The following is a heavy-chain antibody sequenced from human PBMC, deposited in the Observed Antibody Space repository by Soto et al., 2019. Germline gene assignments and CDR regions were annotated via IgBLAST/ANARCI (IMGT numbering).Heavy chain of an antibody. J-gene: IGHJ3*01. CDR1: GFTFSSYW. CDR3: ARGQLPNIKRYAFDD. Sequence: PGGSLRLSCAASGFTFSSYWMHWVRQAPGKGLVWVSRINSDGSSTSYADSVKGRFTISRDNAKNTLYLQMNSLRAEDTAVYYCARGQLPNIKRYAFDDWVQGTMVTVTS. V-gene: IGHV3-74*01. CDR2: INSDGSST. D-gene: IGHD2-2*01.